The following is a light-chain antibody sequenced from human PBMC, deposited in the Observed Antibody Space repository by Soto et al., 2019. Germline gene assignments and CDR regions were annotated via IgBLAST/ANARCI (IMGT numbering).Light chain of an antibody. CDR2: EVF. CDR1: SSDVGGYNY. V-gene: IGLV2-14*03. Sequence: QSALTQPASVSGSPGQSITISCTGTSSDVGGYNYVSWYQQHPGKVPKLMIYEVFRRPSGISDRFSGSKSGNTASLTISGLQGEEEGDYYCCLYTTPSTFVFGGGTKLTVL. J-gene: IGLJ2*01. CDR3: CLYTTPSTFV.